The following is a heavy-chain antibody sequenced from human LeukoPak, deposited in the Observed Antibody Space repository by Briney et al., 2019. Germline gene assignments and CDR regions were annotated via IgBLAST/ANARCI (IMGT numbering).Heavy chain of an antibody. CDR2: IGTSGANT. CDR1: GFTFNNYG. J-gene: IGHJ4*02. CDR3: TRRPTTTWYYFDS. D-gene: IGHD1-14*01. Sequence: GGSLRLSCAASGFTFNNYGMGWVRQTPGKGLEWVATIGTSGANTYHADSVKGRFTISRDNSKSTLYLQMNSLSVEDAAVYYCTRRPTTTWYYFDSWGQGTLVTVSS. V-gene: IGHV3-23*01.